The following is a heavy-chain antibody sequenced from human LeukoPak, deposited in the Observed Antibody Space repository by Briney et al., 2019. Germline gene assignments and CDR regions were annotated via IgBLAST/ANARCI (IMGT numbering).Heavy chain of an antibody. Sequence: GSLRLSCAASGFTFSDYYMSWIRQAPGKGLEWVAYISSSGNTRYYANSVKGRFTISRDNAKNSLYLQMNSLRAEDTAVYYCAWGGMAAFDSWGQGTLVTVSS. CDR1: GFTFSDYY. CDR3: AWGGMAAFDS. D-gene: IGHD3-16*01. CDR2: ISSSGNTR. J-gene: IGHJ4*02. V-gene: IGHV3-11*04.